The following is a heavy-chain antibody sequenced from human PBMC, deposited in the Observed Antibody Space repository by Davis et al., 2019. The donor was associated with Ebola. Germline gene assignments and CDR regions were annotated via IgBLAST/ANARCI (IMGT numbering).Heavy chain of an antibody. CDR2: IAVYNGDT. CDR1: GYTFTTYI. D-gene: IGHD6-13*01. J-gene: IGHJ6*02. V-gene: IGHV1-18*01. Sequence: ASVKVSCKASGYTFTTYIITWVRQAPGQGLEWMGWIAVYNGDTKYAHEIQGRVTMTTDISTDTVYMDLRGLRSDDTAVYFCARIAAESDYGMDVWGQGTTVTFSS. CDR3: ARIAAESDYGMDV.